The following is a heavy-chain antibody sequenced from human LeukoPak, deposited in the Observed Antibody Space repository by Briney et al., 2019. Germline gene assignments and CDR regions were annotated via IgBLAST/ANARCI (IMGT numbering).Heavy chain of an antibody. CDR1: GYTFTDYY. Sequence: ASVKVSCKASGYTFTDYYIHWVRQAPGQGLDWMGWINPNSGGTNSAQKFQGRVTMTKDTSISTAYMELSRLRSDDTAVYYCARVGRIAVAGTHWFDPWGQGTLVTVSS. CDR2: INPNSGGT. J-gene: IGHJ5*02. D-gene: IGHD6-19*01. CDR3: ARVGRIAVAGTHWFDP. V-gene: IGHV1-2*02.